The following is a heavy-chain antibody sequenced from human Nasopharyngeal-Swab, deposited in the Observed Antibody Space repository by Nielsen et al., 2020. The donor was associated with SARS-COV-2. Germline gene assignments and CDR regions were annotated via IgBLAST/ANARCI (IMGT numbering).Heavy chain of an antibody. J-gene: IGHJ6*02. CDR2: INPGSGGT. CDR3: ARRGRCSGSSCDMDV. V-gene: IGHV1-46*02. Sequence: ASVKVSCKASGYTFHNYYIHWVRQAPGQGLEWMGMINPGSGGTTYAQKFQGRVTMTRDTSTSTVSMDLSSLRSEDTAVYYCARRGRCSGSSCDMDVWGQGTTVTVSS. CDR1: GYTFHNYY. D-gene: IGHD2-2*01.